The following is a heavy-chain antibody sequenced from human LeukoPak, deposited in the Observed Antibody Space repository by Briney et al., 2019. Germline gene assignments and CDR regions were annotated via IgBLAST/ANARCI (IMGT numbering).Heavy chain of an antibody. V-gene: IGHV3-48*04. CDR3: ARRTPSIDP. CDR1: GFTFSSYS. J-gene: IGHJ5*02. CDR2: ISSSSSTI. D-gene: IGHD2/OR15-2a*01. Sequence: AGGSLRLSCAASGFTFSSYSMNWVRQAPGKGLEWVSYISSSSSTIYYADSVKGRFTISRDNAKNSLYLQMNSLRAEDTAVYYCARRTPSIDPWGQGTLVTVSS.